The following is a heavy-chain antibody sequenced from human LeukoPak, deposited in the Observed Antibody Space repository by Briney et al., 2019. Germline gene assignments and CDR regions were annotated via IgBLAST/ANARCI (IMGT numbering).Heavy chain of an antibody. Sequence: ASVKVSCKASGYTFTSYGISWVRQAPGQGLEWMGWISAYNGNTNYAQKFQGRVTITADKSTSTAYMELSSLRAEDTAVYYCAGELSFDYWGQGTLVTVSS. CDR1: GYTFTSYG. J-gene: IGHJ4*02. CDR3: AGELSFDY. CDR2: ISAYNGNT. V-gene: IGHV1-18*01. D-gene: IGHD3-16*02.